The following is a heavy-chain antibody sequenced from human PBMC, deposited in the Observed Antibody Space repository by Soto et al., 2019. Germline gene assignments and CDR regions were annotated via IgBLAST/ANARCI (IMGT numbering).Heavy chain of an antibody. CDR2: ISAYNGNT. J-gene: IGHJ6*02. CDR1: GYTFTSYG. Sequence: GASVKVSCKASGYTFTSYGISWVRQAPGQGLEWMGWISAYNGNTNYAQKLQGRVTMTTDTSTSTAYMELSSLRSEDTAVYYCARVLDTSYYYGMDVWGQGTTVTVSS. CDR3: ARVLDTSYYYGMDV. D-gene: IGHD5-18*01. V-gene: IGHV1-18*01.